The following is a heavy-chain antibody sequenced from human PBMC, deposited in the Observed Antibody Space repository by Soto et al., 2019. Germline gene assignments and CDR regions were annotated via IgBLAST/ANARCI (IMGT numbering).Heavy chain of an antibody. CDR1: GYTFTSYW. Sequence: GESLKISCQGSGYTFTSYWIAWVRQKAGKGLECMGIIYPDDSDTRYNPSFQGQVTISADKSISTAYLQWSTLKASDTAMYYCATSYADYGYWGQGPLVTVYS. CDR3: ATSYADYGY. CDR2: IYPDDSDT. J-gene: IGHJ4*02. V-gene: IGHV5-51*01. D-gene: IGHD4-17*01.